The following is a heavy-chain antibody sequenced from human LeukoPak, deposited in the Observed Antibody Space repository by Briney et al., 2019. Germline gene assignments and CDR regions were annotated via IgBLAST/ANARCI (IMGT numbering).Heavy chain of an antibody. Sequence: QTGGSLRLSCAASGFTFSSYAMSWVRQAPGKGLEWVSSISVSGTYTYYADSVKGRFTISRGNSKNTLYLQMNSLRAEDTAVYYCAKGYCSDTDCQTRLGLDYWGQGTLVTVSS. J-gene: IGHJ4*02. D-gene: IGHD2-15*01. CDR2: ISVSGTYT. CDR1: GFTFSSYA. CDR3: AKGYCSDTDCQTRLGLDY. V-gene: IGHV3-23*01.